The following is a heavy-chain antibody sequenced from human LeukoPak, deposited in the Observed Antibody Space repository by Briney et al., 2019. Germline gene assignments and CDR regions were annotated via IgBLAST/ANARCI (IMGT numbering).Heavy chain of an antibody. V-gene: IGHV3-74*01. J-gene: IGHJ4*02. CDR3: ARGDDESLEH. CDR2: IYTDGSYT. CDR1: GFVFSSYW. D-gene: IGHD3-16*01. Sequence: GGSLRLSCAASGFVFSSYWMHWVRQAPGKGLVWVSRIYTDGSYTNYADSVKGRFTISRDNAKNTLSLHMNSLRAEDMAVYYCARGDDESLEHWGQGTLVTVSS.